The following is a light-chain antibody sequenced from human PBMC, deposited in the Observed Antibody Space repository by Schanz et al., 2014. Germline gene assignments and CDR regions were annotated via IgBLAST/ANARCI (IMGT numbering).Light chain of an antibody. Sequence: EIVLTQSPVTLSLSPGERATLSCRASQNVGTYLAWYQQKPGQAPRLLIYGASSRATGIPGRFSGSGSGTDFTLTISSLEPDDFAVYYCQQRSKWPSVTFGQGTRLDI. J-gene: IGKJ5*01. CDR1: QNVGTY. CDR3: QQRSKWPSVT. CDR2: GAS. V-gene: IGKV3-11*01.